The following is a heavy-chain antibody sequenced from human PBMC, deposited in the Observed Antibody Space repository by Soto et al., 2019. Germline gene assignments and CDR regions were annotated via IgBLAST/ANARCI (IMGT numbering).Heavy chain of an antibody. Sequence: QVQLVQSGGEVKKPGASVKVSCKASGYTFTNYGISWVRQAPGQGLEWMGWISTDNSNTNSAPRVQGRLTITTDTSTRTAYMEMRIQTCDDKAVYDCARDARESCSGGACFYCGYWGEGTLVTVSS. CDR2: ISTDNSNT. CDR3: ARDARESCSGGACFYCGY. D-gene: IGHD2-15*01. CDR1: GYTFTNYG. V-gene: IGHV1-18*04. J-gene: IGHJ4*02.